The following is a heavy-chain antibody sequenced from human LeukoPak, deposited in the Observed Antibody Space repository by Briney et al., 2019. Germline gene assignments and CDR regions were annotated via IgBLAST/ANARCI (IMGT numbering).Heavy chain of an antibody. Sequence: PSETLSLTCTVSGGPISNYHWSWTRQPAGKGLEWIGQIHTSGSTNYNPPLKSRVTMSIDTTEDQVSLTIRSVTAADTAFYYCARRDISSGWSFDYWGQGTLVTVSS. CDR3: ARRDISSGWSFDY. CDR2: IHTSGST. D-gene: IGHD6-19*01. V-gene: IGHV4-4*07. J-gene: IGHJ4*02. CDR1: GGPISNYH.